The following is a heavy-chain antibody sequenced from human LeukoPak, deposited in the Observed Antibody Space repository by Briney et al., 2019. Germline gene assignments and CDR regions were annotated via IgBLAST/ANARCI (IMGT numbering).Heavy chain of an antibody. CDR2: INPNSGGT. J-gene: IGHJ4*02. CDR3: ARSTTYYYDSSGYSPLYFDY. Sequence: GASVKVSCKASGYTFTGYYMHWVQQAPGQGLEWMGWINPNSGGTNYAQKLQGRVTMTTDTSTSTAYMELRSLRSDDTAVYYCARSTTYYYDSSGYSPLYFDYWGQGTLVTVSS. V-gene: IGHV1-2*03. CDR1: GYTFTGYY. D-gene: IGHD3-22*01.